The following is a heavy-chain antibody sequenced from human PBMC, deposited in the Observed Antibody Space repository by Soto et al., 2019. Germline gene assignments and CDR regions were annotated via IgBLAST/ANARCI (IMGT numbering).Heavy chain of an antibody. V-gene: IGHV3-23*01. D-gene: IGHD1-20*01. Sequence: EVQLLESGGGLVQPGGSLRLSCAASGFPFSSFAMSWVRQAPGKGLEWVSTIFGGGHGAFYANSVKGRFTISSDNSQNTMYLQMHSLRPGYTAVYYCTKQEGGPITQYSFDYWGQGTLVIDSS. CDR2: IFGGGHGA. J-gene: IGHJ4*02. CDR1: GFPFSSFA. CDR3: TKQEGGPITQYSFDY.